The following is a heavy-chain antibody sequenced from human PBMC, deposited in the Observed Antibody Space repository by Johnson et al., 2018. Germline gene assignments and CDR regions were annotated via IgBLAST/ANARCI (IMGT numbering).Heavy chain of an antibody. J-gene: IGHJ6*02. CDR1: GFTFSDYY. Sequence: QVQLQESGGGLVKPGGSLRLSCAASGFTFSDYYMSWIRQAPGKGLEWLSYISPDGTTTHYADSVKGRFTISRDNAENSLYRQMNSRGAEDTAVYRCAREDSRHRAGHYGMDVWGQGTTVTVSS. CDR3: AREDSRHRAGHYGMDV. V-gene: IGHV3-11*01. CDR2: ISPDGTTT. D-gene: IGHD1-14*01.